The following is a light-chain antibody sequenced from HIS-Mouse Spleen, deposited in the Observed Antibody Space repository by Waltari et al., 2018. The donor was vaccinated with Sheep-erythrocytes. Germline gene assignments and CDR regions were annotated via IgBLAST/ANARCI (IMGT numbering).Light chain of an antibody. CDR2: DVS. Sequence: QSALTQPRSVSGSPGQSVIISCTGTSSYVGGYNYVSWYQQHPGKAPKLTIYDVSQPPSGVPGGISGSKYSNTASLTISGLQAEDEADYYCCSYAGSYNHVFATGTKVTVL. V-gene: IGLV2-11*01. CDR1: SSYVGGYNY. J-gene: IGLJ1*01. CDR3: CSYAGSYNHV.